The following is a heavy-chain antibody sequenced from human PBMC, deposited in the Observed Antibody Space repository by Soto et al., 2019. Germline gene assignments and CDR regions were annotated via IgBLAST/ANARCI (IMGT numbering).Heavy chain of an antibody. CDR3: ARDYGGDYGDSSIPALTFDY. Sequence: EVQLLESGGGLVQPGGSLRLSCAASRFTFSDYAMSWVRQAPGKGLEWVSAISGSGDSTFYAESVRGRFTISRDKSKNTLHLQMNSLRAEDTAVYYCARDYGGDYGDSSIPALTFDYGGQGTPVTVSS. CDR2: ISGSGDST. V-gene: IGHV3-23*01. J-gene: IGHJ4*02. D-gene: IGHD4-17*01. CDR1: RFTFSDYA.